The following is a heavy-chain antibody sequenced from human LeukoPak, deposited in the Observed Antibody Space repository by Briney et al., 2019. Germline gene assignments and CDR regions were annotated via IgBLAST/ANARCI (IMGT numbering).Heavy chain of an antibody. V-gene: IGHV1-69*06. CDR1: GGTFSSYA. CDR2: ITPIFGTA. D-gene: IGHD3-9*01. J-gene: IGHJ4*02. CDR3: AREDDILTGYFDY. Sequence: ASVKVSCKASGGTFSSYAISWVRQAPGQGLELMGGITPIFGTANYAQKFQGRVTITADKSTSTAYMELSSLRSEDTAVYYCAREDDILTGYFDYWGQGTLVTVSS.